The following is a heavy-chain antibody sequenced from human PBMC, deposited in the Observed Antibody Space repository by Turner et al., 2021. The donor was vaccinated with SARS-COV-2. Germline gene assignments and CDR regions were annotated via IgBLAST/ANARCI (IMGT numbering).Heavy chain of an antibody. CDR1: GGSFSGYY. D-gene: IGHD1-26*01. Sequence: QVQLPQWGAGLLKPSETLSLTCAGYGGSFSGYYWSWIRQAPGKGMEWIGEINHSGSTNYNPSLKSRVTISVDTSKNQFSLKLSSVTAADTAVYYCARGIKGVLMSGSYYYYGMDVWGQGTTVTVSS. V-gene: IGHV4-34*01. CDR2: INHSGST. CDR3: ARGIKGVLMSGSYYYYGMDV. J-gene: IGHJ6*02.